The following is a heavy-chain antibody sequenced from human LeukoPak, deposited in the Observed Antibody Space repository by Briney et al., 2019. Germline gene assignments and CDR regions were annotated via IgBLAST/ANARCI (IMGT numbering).Heavy chain of an antibody. CDR3: ARCPPRKVFGRGHCFDY. J-gene: IGHJ4*02. D-gene: IGHD3-10*01. Sequence: ASVKVSCKASGYTFTSYDINWVRQATGQGLEWMGWMNPNSGNTGYAQKFQGRVTMTRNTSISTAYMELSSLRSEDTAVYYCARCPPRKVFGRGHCFDYWGQGTLVTVSS. CDR2: MNPNSGNT. CDR1: GYTFTSYD. V-gene: IGHV1-8*01.